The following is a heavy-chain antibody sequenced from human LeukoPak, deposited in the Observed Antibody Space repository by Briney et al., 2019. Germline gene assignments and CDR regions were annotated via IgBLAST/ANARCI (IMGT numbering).Heavy chain of an antibody. CDR1: GGSISSYY. J-gene: IGHJ4*02. D-gene: IGHD2-2*01. V-gene: IGHV4-4*07. Sequence: PSETLSLTCTVSGGSISSYYWSWIRQPAGKGLEWIGRIYTSGSTNYNPSLKSRVTMSVDTSKNQFSLKLSSVTAADTAVYYCAARCSSTSCYGGGPDYWGQGTLVTVSS. CDR2: IYTSGST. CDR3: AARCSSTSCYGGGPDY.